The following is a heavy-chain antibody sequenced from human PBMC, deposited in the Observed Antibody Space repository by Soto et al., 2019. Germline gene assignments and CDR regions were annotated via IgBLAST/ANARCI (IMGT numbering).Heavy chain of an antibody. Sequence: SETLSLTCTVSGGSISSSSYYWGWIRQPPGKGLEWIGSIYYSGSTYYNPSLKSRVTISVDTSKNQFSLKLSSVTAADTAVYYCARLGIAAAGTGNYFDYWGQGTLVTVSS. CDR1: GGSISSSSYY. V-gene: IGHV4-39*01. CDR2: IYYSGST. D-gene: IGHD6-13*01. CDR3: ARLGIAAAGTGNYFDY. J-gene: IGHJ4*02.